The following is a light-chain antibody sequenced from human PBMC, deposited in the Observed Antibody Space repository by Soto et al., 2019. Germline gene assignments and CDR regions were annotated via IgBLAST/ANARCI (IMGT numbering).Light chain of an antibody. Sequence: IVLTQSPGTLSLSPGERATLSCRASQSVSSSCLAGYQQKPGQAPRLLIFGASSRATDIPDRFGGSGSGTDFTLTISSLEPEDVAVYYCQQYGSSPQTFGQGTKVEIK. CDR2: GAS. J-gene: IGKJ1*01. CDR1: QSVSSSC. V-gene: IGKV3-20*01. CDR3: QQYGSSPQT.